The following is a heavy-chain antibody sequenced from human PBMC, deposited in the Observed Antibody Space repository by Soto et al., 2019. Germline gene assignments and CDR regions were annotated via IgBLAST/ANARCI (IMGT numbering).Heavy chain of an antibody. Sequence: PSETLSLTCTVSGGSISSNYWTWIRQPPGKGLEWIGYVYNSGSTNYNPSLKSRVTISEDTSKSQFSLKVNSMTAADTAAYYCARYRREAGAGYTLDNWGQGSLVTVSS. V-gene: IGHV4-59*01. CDR3: ARYRREAGAGYTLDN. J-gene: IGHJ4*02. D-gene: IGHD6-13*01. CDR1: GGSISSNY. CDR2: VYNSGST.